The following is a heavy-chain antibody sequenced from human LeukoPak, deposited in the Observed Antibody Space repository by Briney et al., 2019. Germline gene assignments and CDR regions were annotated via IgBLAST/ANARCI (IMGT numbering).Heavy chain of an antibody. CDR3: AKVHFSGWSYYGMDV. Sequence: GGSLRLSCAASGFTFSSYAMSWVHQAPGKGLEWVSAISGSGGSTYYADSVKGRFTISRDNSKNTLYLQMNSLRAEDTAVYYCAKVHFSGWSYYGMDVWGQGTTVTVSS. D-gene: IGHD6-19*01. V-gene: IGHV3-23*01. CDR2: ISGSGGST. CDR1: GFTFSSYA. J-gene: IGHJ6*02.